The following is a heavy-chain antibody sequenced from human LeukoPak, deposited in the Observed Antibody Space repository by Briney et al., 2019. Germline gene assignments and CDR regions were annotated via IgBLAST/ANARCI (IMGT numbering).Heavy chain of an antibody. Sequence: GGSLRLSCAASGFTFSSYNMNWVRQAPGKGLEWVSYISSSSSIIYYADSVKGRFTISRDNAKNSLYLQMNSLRAEDTALYYCAKEILQRDYYYYGMDVWGQGTTVTVSS. V-gene: IGHV3-48*04. CDR2: ISSSSSII. CDR1: GFTFSSYN. CDR3: AKEILQRDYYYYGMDV. J-gene: IGHJ6*02. D-gene: IGHD2-15*01.